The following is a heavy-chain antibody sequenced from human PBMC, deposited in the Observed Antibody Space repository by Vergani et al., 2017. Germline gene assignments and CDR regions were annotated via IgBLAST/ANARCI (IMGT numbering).Heavy chain of an antibody. CDR1: GFTFSSYA. V-gene: IGHV3-23*01. CDR3: ARGWEQQLVPVSYYGMDV. D-gene: IGHD6-13*01. CDR2: ISGSGGST. Sequence: EVQLLESGGGLVQPGGSLRLSCAASGFTFSSYAMSWVRQAPGKGLEWVSAISGSGGSTYYAYSVKGRFTISRDNSKNTLYLQMNSLRAEDTAVYYCARGWEQQLVPVSYYGMDVWGQGTTVTVSS. J-gene: IGHJ6*02.